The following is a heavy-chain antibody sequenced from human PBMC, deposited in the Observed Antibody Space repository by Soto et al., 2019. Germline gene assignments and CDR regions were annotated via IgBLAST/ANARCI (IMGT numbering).Heavy chain of an antibody. CDR3: ARHGGFSFDY. CDR1: GGSVSTINW. Sequence: QVQLQESGPGLVNPSGTLSLTCAISGGSVSTINWWSWVRQPPGKGLEWIGEIHHTDGSHYNPSHKSRVSISVDKSKNQISLQLTSVTAADTAVYYCARHGGFSFDYWGQGTLVTVSS. CDR2: IHHTDGS. D-gene: IGHD2-15*01. V-gene: IGHV4-4*02. J-gene: IGHJ4*02.